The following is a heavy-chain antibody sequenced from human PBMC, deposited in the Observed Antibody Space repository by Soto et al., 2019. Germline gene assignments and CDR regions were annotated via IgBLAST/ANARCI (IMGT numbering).Heavy chain of an antibody. CDR1: GYTLTELS. V-gene: IGHV1-24*01. CDR2: FDPEDGET. J-gene: IGHJ4*02. Sequence: ASVKVSCKVSGYTLTELSMHWVRQAPGKGLEWLGGFDPEDGETIYAQTFQGRVTITEDTSTDTAYMELSSLRSEDTAVYYFRIAVAGVDYWGQGTLVTVS. CDR3: RIAVAGVDY. D-gene: IGHD6-19*01.